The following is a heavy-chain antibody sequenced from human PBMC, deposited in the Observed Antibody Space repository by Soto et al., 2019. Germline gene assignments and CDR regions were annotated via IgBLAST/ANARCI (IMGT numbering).Heavy chain of an antibody. CDR2: IHHGGTT. J-gene: IGHJ5*02. D-gene: IGHD3-22*01. CDR1: GGSISSFDW. V-gene: IGHV4-4*02. Sequence: VRLQESGPGLVKPSETLSLTCTVSGGSISSFDWWGWVRQSPGKRLEWIGEIHHGGTTNYNPSLTRRVTRSVAKSKNQFSLRLTSVTAADTAMYFCVRVGSSMIPRWFDPWGPGALVTVSS. CDR3: VRVGSSMIPRWFDP.